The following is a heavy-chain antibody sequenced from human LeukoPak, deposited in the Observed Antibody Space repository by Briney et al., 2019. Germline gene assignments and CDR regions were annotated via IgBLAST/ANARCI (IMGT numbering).Heavy chain of an antibody. D-gene: IGHD1-26*01. V-gene: IGHV1-2*02. Sequence: ASVKVSCKASGYTFTGYYMHWVRQAPGQGLEWMGWINPNSGGTNYAQRFQGRVTKTRDTSISTAYMDLSRLGSDDTAVYYCARGGYYGNYFDYWGQGTLVTVSS. CDR1: GYTFTGYY. CDR3: ARGGYYGNYFDY. CDR2: INPNSGGT. J-gene: IGHJ4*02.